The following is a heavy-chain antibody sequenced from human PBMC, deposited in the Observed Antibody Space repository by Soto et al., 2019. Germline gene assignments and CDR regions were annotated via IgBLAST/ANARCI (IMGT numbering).Heavy chain of an antibody. CDR3: ARDRNYYGSGSYSPMDYYYGMDV. Sequence: QVQLVESGGGLVKPGGSLRLSCAASGFTFSDYYMSWIRQAPGKGLEWVSYISSSSSYTNYADSVKGRFTISRDNAKNSLYLQMNSLRAEDTAVYYCARDRNYYGSGSYSPMDYYYGMDVWGQGTTVTVSS. J-gene: IGHJ6*02. CDR2: ISSSSSYT. V-gene: IGHV3-11*06. CDR1: GFTFSDYY. D-gene: IGHD3-10*01.